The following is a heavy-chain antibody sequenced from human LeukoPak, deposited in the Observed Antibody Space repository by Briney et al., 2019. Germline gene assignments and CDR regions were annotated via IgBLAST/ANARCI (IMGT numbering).Heavy chain of an antibody. CDR3: ARPRDRSIAIFGVYRDAFDI. Sequence: GGSLRLSCAASGFTFSSYSMNWVRQAPGQGLEWVSSIGSSSSYIYYADSVKCRFTISRDNAKNSLYLQMNSLRAEHTAVYYCARPRDRSIAIFGVYRDAFDIWGQGTMVTVSS. J-gene: IGHJ3*02. CDR2: IGSSSSYI. V-gene: IGHV3-21*01. CDR1: GFTFSSYS. D-gene: IGHD3-3*01.